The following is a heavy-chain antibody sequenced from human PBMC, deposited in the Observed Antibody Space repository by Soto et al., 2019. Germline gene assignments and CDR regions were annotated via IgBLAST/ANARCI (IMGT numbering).Heavy chain of an antibody. J-gene: IGHJ3*02. D-gene: IGHD3-22*01. CDR1: GFTFSSYA. CDR2: ISGSGGST. CDR3: AKDGKRATYYYDSSGPLDDAFDI. Sequence: GGSLRLSCAASGFTFSSYAMSWVRQAPGKGLEWVSAISGSGGSTYYADSVKGRFTISRDNSKNTLYLQMNSLRAEDTAVYYCAKDGKRATYYYDSSGPLDDAFDIWGQGTMVTVSS. V-gene: IGHV3-23*01.